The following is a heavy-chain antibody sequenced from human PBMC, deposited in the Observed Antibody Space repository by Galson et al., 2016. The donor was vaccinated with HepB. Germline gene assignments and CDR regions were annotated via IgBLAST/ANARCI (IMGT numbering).Heavy chain of an antibody. V-gene: IGHV4-4*02. Sequence: SETLSLTCAVSGGSISISNWWSWVRQTPGKGLEWMGDIYHSGSTNYNGSLKGRVTMSVDKSKNQFTLKLSSVTAADTAVYYCARHHYYGLFDLWGQGTLVTVSS. CDR1: GGSISISNW. CDR3: ARHHYYGLFDL. J-gene: IGHJ5*02. D-gene: IGHD3-10*01. CDR2: IYHSGST.